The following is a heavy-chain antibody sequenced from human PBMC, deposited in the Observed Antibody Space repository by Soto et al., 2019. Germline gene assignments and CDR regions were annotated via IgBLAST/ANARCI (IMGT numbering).Heavy chain of an antibody. CDR1: GGSISSYY. Sequence: LSLTCTVSGGSISSYYWSWIRQPPGKGLEWIGYIYYSGSTNYNPSLKSRVTISVDTSKNQFSLKLSSVTAADTAVYYCARSKGYYFDYWGQGTLVTVSS. CDR2: IYYSGST. CDR3: ARSKGYYFDY. D-gene: IGHD4-4*01. J-gene: IGHJ4*02. V-gene: IGHV4-59*01.